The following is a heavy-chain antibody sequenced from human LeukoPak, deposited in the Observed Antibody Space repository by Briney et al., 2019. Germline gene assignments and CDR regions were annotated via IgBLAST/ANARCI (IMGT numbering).Heavy chain of an antibody. D-gene: IGHD2-21*02. V-gene: IGHV3-48*03. J-gene: IGHJ6*03. CDR3: ARVIRVTPHLYYYMDV. CDR2: ISSSGSTI. Sequence: PGGSLRLSCAASGFTFSSYEMNWVRQAPGKGLEWVSYISSSGSTIYYADSVKGRFTISRDNAKNSLYLQMNSLRAEDTAVYYCARVIRVTPHLYYYMDVWGKGTTVTISS. CDR1: GFTFSSYE.